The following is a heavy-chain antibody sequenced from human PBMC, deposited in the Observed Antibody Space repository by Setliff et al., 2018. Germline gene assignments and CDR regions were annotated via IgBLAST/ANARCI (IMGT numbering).Heavy chain of an antibody. Sequence: ASVKVSCKVSGYTLTELSMHWVRQATGQGLEWMGWMNPNSGNTGYAQKFQGRVTMTRNTSISTAYMELSSLRSEDTAVYYCAKDSSGWPHSLISYFQHWGQGTLVTVSS. D-gene: IGHD6-19*01. CDR2: MNPNSGNT. CDR3: AKDSSGWPHSLISYFQH. J-gene: IGHJ1*01. V-gene: IGHV1-8*01. CDR1: GYTLTELS.